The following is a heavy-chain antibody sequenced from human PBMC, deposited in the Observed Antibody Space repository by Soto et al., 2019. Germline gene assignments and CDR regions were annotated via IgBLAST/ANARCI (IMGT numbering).Heavy chain of an antibody. Sequence: SETLSLTCTVSGASISGFYWSWIRKSAGKGLEWIGRIYATGTTDYNPSLKSRVMMSVDTSKKQFSLKLRSVTAADTAVYYSVRDGTKTLRVWFDPWGQGISVTVSS. V-gene: IGHV4-4*07. J-gene: IGHJ5*02. CDR3: VRDGTKTLRVWFDP. CDR2: IYATGTT. D-gene: IGHD1-1*01. CDR1: GASISGFY.